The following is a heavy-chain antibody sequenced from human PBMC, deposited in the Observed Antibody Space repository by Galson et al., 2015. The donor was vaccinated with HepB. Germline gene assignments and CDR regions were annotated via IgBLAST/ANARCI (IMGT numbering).Heavy chain of an antibody. CDR1: GGSFSGYY. CDR2: INHSGST. D-gene: IGHD2-2*01. J-gene: IGHJ6*02. V-gene: IGHV4-34*01. Sequence: SETLSLSCTVYGGSFSGYYWSWIRQPPGKGLEWIGEINHSGSTNYNPSLKSRVTISVDTSKNQFSLKLSSVTAADTAVYYCARGNRYCSSTSCYRFYYYYGMDVWGQGTTVTVSS. CDR3: ARGNRYCSSTSCYRFYYYYGMDV.